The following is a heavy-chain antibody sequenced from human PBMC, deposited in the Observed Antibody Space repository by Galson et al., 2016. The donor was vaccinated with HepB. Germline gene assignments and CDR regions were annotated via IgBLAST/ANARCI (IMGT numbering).Heavy chain of an antibody. CDR3: ARQKYQDFWVPGGLDV. V-gene: IGHV2-5*02. CDR2: IYWDDDK. D-gene: IGHD3-3*01. J-gene: IGHJ6*02. CDR1: GFSLSTSSVG. Sequence: PALVKPTQTLTLTCTLSGFSLSTSSVGVGWIRQPPGKALEWLASIYWDDDKRYSSSLKHRLTIAKDTSKHEVVLMVTNMDPVETGTYYCARQKYQDFWVPGGLDVWGQGTTVTGSS.